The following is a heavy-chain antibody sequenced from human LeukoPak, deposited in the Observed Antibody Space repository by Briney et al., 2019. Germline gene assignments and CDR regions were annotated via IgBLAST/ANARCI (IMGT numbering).Heavy chain of an antibody. Sequence: GGSLRLSCAASGFTFSSYWMSWVRQAPGKGLEWVANIKQDGSEKYYVDSVKGRFTISRDNAKNSLYLQMNSLRAEDTAVYYCARDRRSSTSCYYRCYMDVWGKGTTVTVSS. CDR3: ARDRRSSTSCYYRCYMDV. J-gene: IGHJ6*03. CDR2: IKQDGSEK. CDR1: GFTFSSYW. V-gene: IGHV3-7*01. D-gene: IGHD2-2*01.